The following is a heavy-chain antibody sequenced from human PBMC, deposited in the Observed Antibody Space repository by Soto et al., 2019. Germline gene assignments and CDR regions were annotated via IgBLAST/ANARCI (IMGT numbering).Heavy chain of an antibody. CDR3: ATYHTSLPQISFSGPFYFDY. CDR2: LSYDGSYK. CDR1: GFTFSNYG. V-gene: IGHV3-30*03. J-gene: IGHJ4*02. Sequence: GGSLRLSCAASGFTFSNYGMHWVRQAPGKGLEWVAVLSYDGSYKYYADSVKGRFTISRDNSKNTLHLQMDSLRAEDTAVYYCATYHTSLPQISFSGPFYFDYWGQGTLVTVSS. D-gene: IGHD3-16*01.